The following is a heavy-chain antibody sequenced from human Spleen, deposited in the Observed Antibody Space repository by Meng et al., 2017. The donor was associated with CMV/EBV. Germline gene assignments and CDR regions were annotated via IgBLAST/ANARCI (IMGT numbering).Heavy chain of an antibody. CDR1: GFTFRTYG. Sequence: GESLKISCAASGFTFRTYGMHRVRQAPGKGLEWVAFIRHDGSNKYYADSVKGRFTISRDNSKNTLYLQMNSLRVEDTAVYYCAKIDIVATINARDYWGQGTLVTVSS. CDR3: AKIDIVATINARDY. CDR2: IRHDGSNK. D-gene: IGHD5-12*01. J-gene: IGHJ4*02. V-gene: IGHV3-30*02.